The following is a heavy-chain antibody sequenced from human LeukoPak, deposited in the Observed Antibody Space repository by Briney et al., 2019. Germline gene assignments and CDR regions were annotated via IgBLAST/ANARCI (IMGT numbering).Heavy chain of an antibody. CDR2: MNPNSGNT. J-gene: IGHJ5*02. CDR3: ARDYGGNSGWFDP. Sequence: ASVKVSCKAFGYTFTNYDLNWVRQAPGQGPEWIGWMNPNSGNTGYAQKFQGRVTLTRSTSISTAYMELRSLTSEDTAVYYCARDYGGNSGWFDPWGQGTLVTVSS. D-gene: IGHD4-23*01. V-gene: IGHV1-8*01. CDR1: GYTFTNYD.